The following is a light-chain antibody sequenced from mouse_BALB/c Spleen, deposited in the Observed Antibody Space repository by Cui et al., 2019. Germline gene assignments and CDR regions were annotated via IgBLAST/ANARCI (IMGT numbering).Light chain of an antibody. Sequence: DIQMNQSPSSLSASLGDTITITCHASQNINVWLSWYQQKPGNIPKLLIYKASKLHTGVHSRFSGSGSGTGFTLTISSLQPEDIATYYCQQGQSYPRTFGGGTKLEIK. J-gene: IGKJ1*01. CDR2: KAS. CDR1: QNINVW. CDR3: QQGQSYPRT. V-gene: IGKV13-85*01.